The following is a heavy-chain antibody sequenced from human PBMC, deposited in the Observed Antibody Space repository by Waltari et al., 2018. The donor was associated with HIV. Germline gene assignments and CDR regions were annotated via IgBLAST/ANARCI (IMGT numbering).Heavy chain of an antibody. V-gene: IGHV4-39*01. CDR2: IYYSGST. CDR3: ARRHVDTALVRWGLDD. Sequence: QLQESGPGLVKPSETLSLTCTVSGGSISRSSYFWGWIRQPPGKGLEWIGSIYYSGSTYYNPSLKSRVTISVDTPKNQFSLILSSVTAADTAVYYCARRHVDTALVRWGLDDWGQGTLVTVSS. D-gene: IGHD5-18*01. CDR1: GGSISRSSYF. J-gene: IGHJ4*02.